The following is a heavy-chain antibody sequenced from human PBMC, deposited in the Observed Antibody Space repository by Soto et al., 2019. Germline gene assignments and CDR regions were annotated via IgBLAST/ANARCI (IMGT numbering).Heavy chain of an antibody. CDR2: INHSGST. J-gene: IGHJ4*02. V-gene: IGHV4-34*01. CDR3: SRPRHYYYDSSGQGPFDY. D-gene: IGHD3-22*01. Sequence: SETLSLTCAVYGGSFRGYYWSWIRQPPGKGLKWIGEINHSGSTNYNPSLKSRVTISVDTSKNQFSLKLSSVTAADTAVYYCSRPRHYYYDSSGQGPFDYWGQGTLVTVSS. CDR1: GGSFRGYY.